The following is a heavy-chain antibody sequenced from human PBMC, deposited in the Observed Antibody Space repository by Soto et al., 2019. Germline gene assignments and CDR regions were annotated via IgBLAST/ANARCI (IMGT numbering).Heavy chain of an antibody. Sequence: EVQLVESGGGLVQPGGSLRLSCAASGFTVSSNYMSWVRQAPGKGLEWVSLIYSGGNTYYADSVKGRFTTSRHNSKNTLDPHLNNLRAEDTAVYYCAIRTESSTYYPADALDILGQGTMVTGPS. CDR1: GFTVSSNY. CDR3: AIRTESSTYYPADALDI. J-gene: IGHJ3*02. D-gene: IGHD3-22*01. CDR2: IYSGGNT. V-gene: IGHV3-53*04.